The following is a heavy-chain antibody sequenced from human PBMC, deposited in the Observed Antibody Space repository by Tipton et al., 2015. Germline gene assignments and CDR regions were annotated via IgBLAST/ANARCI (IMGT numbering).Heavy chain of an antibody. CDR2: SYYIGTT. J-gene: IGHJ6*02. V-gene: IGHV4-31*03. CDR1: GGSLKTHGHY. D-gene: IGHD3-3*01. Sequence: TLSLTCSVSGGSLKTHGHYWTWIRQRPGQCLGWIGSSYYIGTTYINPSLWSRVYISVDTSQNQFSLSLTSVTAADTAVYYCARDRATDHDFWSGSYSNDYYCMDGWGQGTAVTVSS. CDR3: ARDRATDHDFWSGSYSNDYYCMDG.